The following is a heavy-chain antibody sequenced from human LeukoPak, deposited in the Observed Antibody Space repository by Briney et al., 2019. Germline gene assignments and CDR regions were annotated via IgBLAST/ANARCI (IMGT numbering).Heavy chain of an antibody. CDR2: IYSGERT. CDR1: GFTVSSNY. J-gene: IGHJ4*02. CDR3: ARDNSVSIDY. Sequence: QPGGSLRLSCAASGFTVSSNYMSWVRQAPGKGLEWVSIIYSGERTFYADSVKGRFIISRDNSENTVYLHMNTLRAEDTGMYYCARDNSVSIDYWGQGTLVTVSS. D-gene: IGHD1-1*01. V-gene: IGHV3-53*01.